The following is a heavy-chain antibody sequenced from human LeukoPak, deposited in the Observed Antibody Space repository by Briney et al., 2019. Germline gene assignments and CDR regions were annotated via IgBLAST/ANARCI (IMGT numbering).Heavy chain of an antibody. D-gene: IGHD3-16*02. Sequence: GESLTLSCKGSGYIFTSYWIGWVRQMPGKGLEWMGIIYPGDSDTRYSPSFQGQVTISADKSISTAYLQWSSLKASDTAMYYCARPSGELSPWGAFDIWGQGTMVTVSS. CDR2: IYPGDSDT. CDR1: GYIFTSYW. V-gene: IGHV5-51*03. CDR3: ARPSGELSPWGAFDI. J-gene: IGHJ3*02.